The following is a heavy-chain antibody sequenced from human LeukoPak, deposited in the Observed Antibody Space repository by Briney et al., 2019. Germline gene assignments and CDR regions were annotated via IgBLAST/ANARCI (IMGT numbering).Heavy chain of an antibody. V-gene: IGHV3-30*04. CDR3: VHGGLYYLDY. CDR2: ISYDGSNK. Sequence: GGSLRLSCAASGFTFSSYAMHWVRQAPGKGLEWVAVISYDGSNKYYADSVKGRFTISRDIFKNTLYLQMNSLRAEDTAVYYCVHGGLYYLDYWGQGTLVTVSS. J-gene: IGHJ4*02. D-gene: IGHD3-10*01. CDR1: GFTFSSYA.